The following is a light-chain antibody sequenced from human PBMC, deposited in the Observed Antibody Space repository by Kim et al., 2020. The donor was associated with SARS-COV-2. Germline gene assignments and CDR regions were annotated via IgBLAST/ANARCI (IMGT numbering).Light chain of an antibody. CDR2: QDS. J-gene: IGLJ1*01. Sequence: SYELTQPPSVSVSPGQTASITCSGDKLGDKYACWYQQKPGQSPVVVIYQDSKRPSGIPERFSGSNSGNTATLTISGTQAMDEADYYCQAWDSSTGFFGTGTKVTVL. CDR1: KLGDKY. V-gene: IGLV3-1*01. CDR3: QAWDSSTGF.